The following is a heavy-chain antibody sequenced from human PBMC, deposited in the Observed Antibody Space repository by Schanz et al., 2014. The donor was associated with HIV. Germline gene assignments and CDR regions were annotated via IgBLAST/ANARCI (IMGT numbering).Heavy chain of an antibody. CDR2: IWDDGSDK. J-gene: IGHJ4*02. CDR1: GFTFSSYG. V-gene: IGHV3-33*01. CDR3: ARDNSGSIDY. Sequence: VQMLESGGGLAQPGRSLRLSCAASGFTFSSYGMHWVRQAPGKGLEWVAVIWDDGSDKYYGDSVKGRFTISRDASKNALYLQMNSLRAEDTAVYYCARDNSGSIDYWGQGTLVTVSS. D-gene: IGHD3-10*01.